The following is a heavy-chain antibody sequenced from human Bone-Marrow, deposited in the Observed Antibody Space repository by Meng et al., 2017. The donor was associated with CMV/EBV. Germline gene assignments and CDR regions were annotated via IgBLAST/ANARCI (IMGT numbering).Heavy chain of an antibody. CDR3: ARDEWGGWYDY. V-gene: IGHV1-69*10. D-gene: IGHD6-19*01. CDR1: GYTFTGYY. CDR2: IIPILGIA. Sequence: SVKVSCKASGYTFTGYYMHWVRQAPGQGLEWMGGIIPILGIANYAQKFQGRVTITADKSTSTAYMELSSLRSEDTAVYYCARDEWGGWYDYWGQGTLVTVSS. J-gene: IGHJ4*02.